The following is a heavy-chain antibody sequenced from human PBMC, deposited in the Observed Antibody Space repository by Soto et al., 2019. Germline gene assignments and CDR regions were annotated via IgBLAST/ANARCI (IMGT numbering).Heavy chain of an antibody. CDR1: GFTFRRYA. V-gene: IGHV3-23*01. CDR2: VSGLGASS. D-gene: IGHD6-6*01. Sequence: GGSLRLSCADSGFTFRRYAMSWVRQGPGKGLEWVSAVSGLGASSYSADSVRGRFTISRDNSKNTLYLQMNSLRAEDTAVYYCAKLSQYSSSYYFNSWGQGTLVTVSS. CDR3: AKLSQYSSSYYFNS. J-gene: IGHJ4*02.